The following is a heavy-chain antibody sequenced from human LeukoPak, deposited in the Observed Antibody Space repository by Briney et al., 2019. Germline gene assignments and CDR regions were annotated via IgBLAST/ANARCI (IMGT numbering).Heavy chain of an antibody. D-gene: IGHD3-10*01. J-gene: IGHJ6*02. CDR2: IWYDGSNK. Sequence: PGGSLRLSCAASGFTFSSYGMHWVRQAPGKGLEWVAVIWYDGSNKYYADSVKGRFTISRDNSKNTLYLQMNSLRAEDTAVYYCVRGNPTMVRVMDVWGQGTTVTVSS. CDR1: GFTFSSYG. V-gene: IGHV3-33*01. CDR3: VRGNPTMVRVMDV.